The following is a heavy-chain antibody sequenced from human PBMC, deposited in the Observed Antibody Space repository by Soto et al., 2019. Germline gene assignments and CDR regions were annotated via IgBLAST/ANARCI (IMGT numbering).Heavy chain of an antibody. V-gene: IGHV3-7*01. Sequence: PGESLRLSCAASGFTFSSYWISWVRQAQGKGQEWVANINQDGSEKYYVDSVKGRFTISRDNAKNSLYLQMNSLRAEDTAVYYFARDIVVVVAASDYYMDIWGKGTTVTFSS. D-gene: IGHD2-15*01. CDR1: GFTFSSYW. J-gene: IGHJ6*03. CDR2: INQDGSEK. CDR3: ARDIVVVVAASDYYMDI.